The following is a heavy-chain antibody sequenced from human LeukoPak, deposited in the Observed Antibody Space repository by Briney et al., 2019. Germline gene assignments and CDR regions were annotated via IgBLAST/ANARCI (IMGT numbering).Heavy chain of an antibody. CDR1: GFTFSSYA. J-gene: IGHJ6*03. CDR2: ISGSGGSS. V-gene: IGHV3-23*01. D-gene: IGHD2-21*01. Sequence: GGSLRLSCAASGFTFSSYAMSWVRQAPGKGLEWVSAISGSGGSSYYADSVKGRFTISRDNSKNTLYLQMNSLRAEDTAVYYCAEDVAYCGGGCRAYYYYMDVWGKGTTVTVSS. CDR3: AEDVAYCGGGCRAYYYYMDV.